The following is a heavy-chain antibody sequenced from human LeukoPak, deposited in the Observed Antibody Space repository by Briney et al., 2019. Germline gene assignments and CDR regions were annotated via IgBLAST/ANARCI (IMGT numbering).Heavy chain of an antibody. Sequence: SETLSLTCTVSGGSISSYYWSWIRQPPGKGLEWIGYIYYSGSTNYNPSLKSRVTISVDTSKNQFSLKLRSVTAADTAVYYCARAVQLERPPPLIGYYYMDVWGKGTTVTVSS. D-gene: IGHD1-1*01. CDR1: GGSISSYY. CDR3: ARAVQLERPPPLIGYYYMDV. V-gene: IGHV4-59*01. CDR2: IYYSGST. J-gene: IGHJ6*03.